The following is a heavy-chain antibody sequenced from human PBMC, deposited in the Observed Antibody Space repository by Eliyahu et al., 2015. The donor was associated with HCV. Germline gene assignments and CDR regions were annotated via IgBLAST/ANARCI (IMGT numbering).Heavy chain of an antibody. CDR3: ARGLGPRGSLDV. Sequence: QVQLVQSGAEVKKPGASVKVSCKASGNTFTSYHMHCVRQAPGQGLEWMGAINPSGGSTDYAQKFQGRVAMTRDTSTSTVYMELSSLRSEDTAVYYCARGLGPRGSLDVWGQGTLVTVSS. CDR2: INPSGGST. V-gene: IGHV1-46*01. D-gene: IGHD1-26*01. CDR1: GNTFTSYH. J-gene: IGHJ4*02.